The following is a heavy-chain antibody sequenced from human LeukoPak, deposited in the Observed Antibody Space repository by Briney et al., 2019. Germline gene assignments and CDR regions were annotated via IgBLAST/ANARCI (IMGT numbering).Heavy chain of an antibody. Sequence: ASVNVSCKTSGYTFTGYYMHWVRQAPGQGLEWMGWIDPLSGGTNYAQRFQDRVTMTRDTSITTAYMELSSLRSDDTAIYYCASDLRGIAAPVAYWGQGTLVTVSS. CDR1: GYTFTGYY. CDR3: ASDLRGIAAPVAY. CDR2: IDPLSGGT. V-gene: IGHV1-2*02. D-gene: IGHD6-13*01. J-gene: IGHJ4*02.